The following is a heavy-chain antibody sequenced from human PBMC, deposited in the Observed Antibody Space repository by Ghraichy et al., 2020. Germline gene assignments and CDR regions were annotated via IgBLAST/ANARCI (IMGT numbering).Heavy chain of an antibody. Sequence: GGSLRLSCEGSGFSFSDYSMIWVRLTPRKALEWVSYITGSSITIFYTDSVKGRFTISRDNAKNSLYLQMNSLRAEDTAVYYCARLPLPRRAAVGDWYFDHWGRGTLTTVSS. D-gene: IGHD6-13*01. CDR3: ARLPLPRRAAVGDWYFDH. J-gene: IGHJ2*01. CDR2: ITGSSITI. V-gene: IGHV3-48*01. CDR1: GFSFSDYS.